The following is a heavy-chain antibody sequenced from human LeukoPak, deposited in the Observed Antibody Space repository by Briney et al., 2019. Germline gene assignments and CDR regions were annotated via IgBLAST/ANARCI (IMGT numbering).Heavy chain of an antibody. V-gene: IGHV4-4*09. CDR3: ARLHVPRPIQLWFNWFDP. Sequence: SETQSLTCTVSGGSISSYYWSWIRQPPGKGLEWIGYIYTSGSTNYNPSLKSRVTISVDTSKNQFSLKLSSVTAADTAVYYCARLHVPRPIQLWFNWFDPWGQGTLVTVSS. CDR2: IYTSGST. J-gene: IGHJ5*02. D-gene: IGHD5-18*01. CDR1: GGSISSYY.